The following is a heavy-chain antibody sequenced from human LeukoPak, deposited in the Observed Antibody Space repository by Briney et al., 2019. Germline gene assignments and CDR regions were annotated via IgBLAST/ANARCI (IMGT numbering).Heavy chain of an antibody. V-gene: IGHV3-7*03. J-gene: IGHJ4*02. Sequence: GGSLRLSCAASGCTFSSYWMSWVRQAPGKGLEWVANIKHGGSEKYYVYSVNGRFTISRENAKHSLYLKRNSLRAEDTAVYYWARGIYSVDYWGQGTLVTASS. CDR3: ARGIYSVDY. D-gene: IGHD5-12*01. CDR1: GCTFSSYW. CDR2: IKHGGSEK.